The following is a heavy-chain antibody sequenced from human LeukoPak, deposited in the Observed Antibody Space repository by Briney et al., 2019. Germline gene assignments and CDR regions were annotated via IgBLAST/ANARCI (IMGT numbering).Heavy chain of an antibody. CDR2: IYTSGST. J-gene: IGHJ4*02. D-gene: IGHD5-18*01. CDR1: GGSISSGSYY. CDR3: ARDEDSYGSSR. Sequence: SETLSLTCTVSGGSISSGSYYWSWIRQPAGKGLEWIGRIYTSGSTNYNPSLKSRVTMSVGTSKNQFSLKLSSVTAADTAVYYCARDEDSYGSSRWGQGTLVTVSS. V-gene: IGHV4-61*02.